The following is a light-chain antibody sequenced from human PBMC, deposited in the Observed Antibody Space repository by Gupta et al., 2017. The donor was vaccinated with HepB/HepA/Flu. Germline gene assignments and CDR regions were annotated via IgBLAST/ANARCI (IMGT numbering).Light chain of an antibody. V-gene: IGKV3-15*01. J-gene: IGKJ1*01. CDR3: QQYNNWPRT. Sequence: EIVMTQSPATLVVSPGERATLSCRASQSVGSNLAWYQQKPGQAPRLLIYGASTRATGIPARFSGSGSGTEFTLTISSLQSEDFAVYYCQQYNNWPRTFGQGTKVEIK. CDR1: QSVGSN. CDR2: GAS.